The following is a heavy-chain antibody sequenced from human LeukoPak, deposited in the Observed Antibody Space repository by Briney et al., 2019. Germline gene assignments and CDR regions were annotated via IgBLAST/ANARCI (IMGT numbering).Heavy chain of an antibody. J-gene: IGHJ6*03. CDR2: IYYSGST. CDR1: GGSISSYY. V-gene: IGHV4-59*01. Sequence: SETLSLTCTVSGGSISSYYWSWIRQPPGKGLEWIGYIYYSGSTNYNPSLKSRVTISVDTSKNQFSLKLSSVTAADTAVYYCARADYYYYMDVWGKGTTVTVSS. CDR3: ARADYYYYMDV.